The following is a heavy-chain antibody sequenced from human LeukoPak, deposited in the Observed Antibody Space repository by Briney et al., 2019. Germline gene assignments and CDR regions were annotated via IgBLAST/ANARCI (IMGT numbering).Heavy chain of an antibody. J-gene: IGHJ4*02. CDR2: ISSSSSYI. Sequence: GGSLRLSCAASGFTFSSYSMNWVRQAPGKGLEWVTSISSSSSYIYYADSVKGRFTISRDNAKNSLYLQMNSLRAEDTAVYYCVRVQTFWSGYYTGTSFDYWGEGTLVTVSS. CDR3: VRVQTFWSGYYTGTSFDY. V-gene: IGHV3-21*01. D-gene: IGHD3-3*01. CDR1: GFTFSSYS.